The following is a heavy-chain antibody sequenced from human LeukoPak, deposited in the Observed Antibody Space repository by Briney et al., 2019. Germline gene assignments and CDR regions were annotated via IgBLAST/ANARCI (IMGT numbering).Heavy chain of an antibody. J-gene: IGHJ4*02. CDR1: GGSISSSNW. Sequence: PSETLSLTCAVSGGSISSSNWWSWVRQPPGKGLEWIGEIYHSGSTNYNPSLKSRVTISVDKSKNQLSLKLSSVTAADTAVYYCARDAMYYDILTGYYSTHIFDYWGQGTLVTVSS. D-gene: IGHD3-9*01. CDR3: ARDAMYYDILTGYYSTHIFDY. V-gene: IGHV4-4*02. CDR2: IYHSGST.